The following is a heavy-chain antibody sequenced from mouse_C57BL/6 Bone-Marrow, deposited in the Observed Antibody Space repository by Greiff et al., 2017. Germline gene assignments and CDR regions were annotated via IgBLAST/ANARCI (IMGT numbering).Heavy chain of an antibody. CDR3: TTGSSYSYYFDY. D-gene: IGHD1-1*01. Sequence: EVQLQQSGAELVRPGASVKLSCTASGFNIKDDYMHWVKQRPEQGLEWIGWLDPENGDTEYASKFQGKATITAETSSNTAYLQLSRLTSEDTAVYYCTTGSSYSYYFDYWGQGTTLTVSS. CDR2: LDPENGDT. J-gene: IGHJ2*01. CDR1: GFNIKDDY. V-gene: IGHV14-4*01.